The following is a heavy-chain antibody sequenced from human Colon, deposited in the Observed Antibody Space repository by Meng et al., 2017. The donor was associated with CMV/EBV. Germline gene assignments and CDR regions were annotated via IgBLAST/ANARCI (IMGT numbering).Heavy chain of an antibody. J-gene: IGHJ5*02. V-gene: IGHV3-66*02. CDR2: MYTDGNT. D-gene: IGHD1-26*01. CDR1: GFTVSGSY. CDR3: SIPVWAEATSGVDP. Sequence: GESLKISCAASGFTVSGSYMNWVRQAPGKGVEWVSVMYTDGNTYYADSVKGRFTISRDNSKNTLYLQMNSLRAEDTAVYYCSIPVWAEATSGVDPWGRGTLVTVSS.